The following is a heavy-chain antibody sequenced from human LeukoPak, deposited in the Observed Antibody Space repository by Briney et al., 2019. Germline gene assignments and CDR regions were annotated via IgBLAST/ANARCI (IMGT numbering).Heavy chain of an antibody. CDR3: ARGSRFPYGRDAFDI. J-gene: IGHJ3*02. Sequence: PSETLSLTCTVSGGSISSYYWSWIRQPPGKGLEWIGYIYYSGSTNYNPSLKSRVTISVDTSKNQFSLKLSSVTAADTAVYYCARGSRFPYGRDAFDIWGQGTMVTVSS. D-gene: IGHD3-10*01. V-gene: IGHV4-59*12. CDR1: GGSISSYY. CDR2: IYYSGST.